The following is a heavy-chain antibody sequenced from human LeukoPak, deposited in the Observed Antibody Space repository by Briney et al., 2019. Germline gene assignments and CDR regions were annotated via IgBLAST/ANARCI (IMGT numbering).Heavy chain of an antibody. J-gene: IGHJ4*02. CDR2: ISGSGGST. V-gene: IGHV3-23*01. CDR1: GFTFRSYA. CDR3: ARDYGGNYESGGAFDY. D-gene: IGHD4-23*01. Sequence: GGSLRLSCAASGFTFRSYAMSWVRQSAGKGLEWVSGISGSGGSTYYADSVKGRFTISRDNSKNTLYLQMNSLRAEDTAVYYCARDYGGNYESGGAFDYWGQGTLVTVSS.